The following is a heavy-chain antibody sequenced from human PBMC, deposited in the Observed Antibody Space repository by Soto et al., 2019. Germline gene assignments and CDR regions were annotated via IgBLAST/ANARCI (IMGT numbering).Heavy chain of an antibody. Sequence: SETLSLTCTVSGASIISSGYYWGLIRQPPGKGLEWIGSIYYSGSTYYNPSLKSRVTISVDTSKNQFSLKLSSVTAADTAVYYCARSNAEDIVVRPTYYFDYWGQGTLVTVS. V-gene: IGHV4-39*01. CDR2: IYYSGST. D-gene: IGHD2-15*01. J-gene: IGHJ4*02. CDR3: ARSNAEDIVVRPTYYFDY. CDR1: GASIISSGYY.